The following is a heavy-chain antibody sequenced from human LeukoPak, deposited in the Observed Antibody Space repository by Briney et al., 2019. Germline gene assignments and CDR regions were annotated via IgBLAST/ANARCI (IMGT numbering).Heavy chain of an antibody. CDR2: INSDGSST. CDR1: GFTFSNYW. Sequence: GGSLRLSCAASGFTFSNYWMHWVRQAPGKGLVWVSLINSDGSSTNYADSVKGRFTISRDNAKNTLYLQMNSLRAEDTAVYYCARDYGDAFDVWGQGTMVTVSS. V-gene: IGHV3-74*01. J-gene: IGHJ3*01. CDR3: ARDYGDAFDV. D-gene: IGHD4-17*01.